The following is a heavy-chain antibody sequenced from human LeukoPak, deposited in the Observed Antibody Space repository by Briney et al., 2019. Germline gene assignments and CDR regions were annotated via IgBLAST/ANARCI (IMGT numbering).Heavy chain of an antibody. J-gene: IGHJ4*02. V-gene: IGHV3-21*01. CDR3: ARSTSVDYYFDY. D-gene: IGHD2-15*01. CDR1: GFTFSSYS. Sequence: PGGSLRLSCEGSGFTFSSYSMNWARQAPGKGLEWVASIRSDSNNIYYSDSVRGRFTISRDNAKKSLYLQMNSLRAEDTAVYYCARSTSVDYYFDYWGQGALVTVSS. CDR2: IRSDSNNI.